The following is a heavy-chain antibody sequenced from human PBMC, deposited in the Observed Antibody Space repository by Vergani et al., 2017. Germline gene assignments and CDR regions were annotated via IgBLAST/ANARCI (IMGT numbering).Heavy chain of an antibody. Sequence: EVQLVQSGAEVKTPGESLKISCKGSGYSFTSYWIGWVRQMPGKGLEWMGIIYPGDSDTRYSPSFQGQVTISADKSISTAYLQWSSLKASDTAMYYCASRYCSGGSCYNAFDIWGQGTMVTVSS. D-gene: IGHD2-15*01. V-gene: IGHV5-51*03. CDR3: ASRYCSGGSCYNAFDI. CDR1: GYSFTSYW. CDR2: IYPGDSDT. J-gene: IGHJ3*02.